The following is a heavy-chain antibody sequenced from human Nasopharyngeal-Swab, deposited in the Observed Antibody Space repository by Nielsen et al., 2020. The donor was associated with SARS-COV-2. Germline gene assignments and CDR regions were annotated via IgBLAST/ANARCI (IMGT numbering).Heavy chain of an antibody. Sequence: GGSLRLSCAASGFSFSVSSLNWVRQAPGKGLEWVANIKQDGSEMYYVDSVKGRFTISRDNAKNSLDLQMNSLRDEDTAIYYCATYGGNSGGGYWGQGTLVTVSS. D-gene: IGHD4-23*01. J-gene: IGHJ4*02. CDR2: IKQDGSEM. CDR1: GFSFSVSS. CDR3: ATYGGNSGGGY. V-gene: IGHV3-7*01.